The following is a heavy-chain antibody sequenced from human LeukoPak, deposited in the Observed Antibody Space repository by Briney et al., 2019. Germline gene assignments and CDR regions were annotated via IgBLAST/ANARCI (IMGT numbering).Heavy chain of an antibody. V-gene: IGHV3-9*01. CDR2: ISWNSGTI. D-gene: IGHD5-18*01. Sequence: GRSLRLSCAASGFTFDDYAMTWVRQAPGKGLEWVSGISWNSGTIGYADSVKGRFTISRDSAKNSLYLQMNSLRPEDTALYYCAKSRGYSYVSHFDYWGQGTLVTVSS. CDR3: AKSRGYSYVSHFDY. CDR1: GFTFDDYA. J-gene: IGHJ4*02.